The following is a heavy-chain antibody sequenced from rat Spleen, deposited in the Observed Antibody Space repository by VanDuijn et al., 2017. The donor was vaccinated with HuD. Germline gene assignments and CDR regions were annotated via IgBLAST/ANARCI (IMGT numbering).Heavy chain of an antibody. CDR2: ITSAGGNT. Sequence: EVQLVESGGGLVQPGRSLKLSCAASGFTFSDYNMAWVRHAPKKGLEWVASITSAGGNTFYPDSVKGRFTISRDNAKSTLYLHMDSLRSEDTATYYCAKRGWYYFDYWGQGVMVTVSS. CDR1: GFTFSDYN. V-gene: IGHV5-25*01. J-gene: IGHJ2*01. CDR3: AKRGWYYFDY.